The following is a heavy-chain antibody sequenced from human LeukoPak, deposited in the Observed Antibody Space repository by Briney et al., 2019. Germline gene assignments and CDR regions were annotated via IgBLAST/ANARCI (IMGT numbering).Heavy chain of an antibody. CDR1: SGSFGGYY. J-gene: IGHJ4*02. CDR2: INHSGST. Sequence: SETLSLTCDVYSGSFGGYYWSWIRQPPGKGREWIGEINHSGSTSYNPSLKSRVSISVDASKNQFSLKLSSVTDADTAVYYCARHSTFFGVVIIKGRLRGPFDYWGQGTLVTVSS. V-gene: IGHV4-34*01. CDR3: ARHSTFFGVVIIKGRLRGPFDY. D-gene: IGHD3-3*01.